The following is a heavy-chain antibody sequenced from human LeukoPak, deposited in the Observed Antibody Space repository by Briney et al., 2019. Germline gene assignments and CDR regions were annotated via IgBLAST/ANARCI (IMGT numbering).Heavy chain of an antibody. D-gene: IGHD3-10*01. CDR2: IKQDGSEK. Sequence: PGGSLRLSCAASGFPFSSYGMTWVRQAPGKGLEWVANIKQDGSEKSYVDSVKGRFTISRDIAKNSLYLQMNSLRAEDTAVYYCARDKREFQVLFRKYYDSMDVWGKGTTVIVSS. CDR1: GFPFSSYG. J-gene: IGHJ6*03. V-gene: IGHV3-7*01. CDR3: ARDKREFQVLFRKYYDSMDV.